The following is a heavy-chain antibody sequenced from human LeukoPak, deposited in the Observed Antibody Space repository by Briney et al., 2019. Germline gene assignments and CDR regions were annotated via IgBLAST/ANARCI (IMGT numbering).Heavy chain of an antibody. D-gene: IGHD6-19*01. Sequence: PSETLSLTCAVYGGSFGGYYWSWIRQPPGKGLEWIGEINHSGSTNYNPSLKSRVTISVDTSKNQFSLKLSSVTAADTAVYYCARRFGDIAVAGTGAFDIWGQGTMVTVSS. CDR1: GGSFGGYY. CDR2: INHSGST. V-gene: IGHV4-34*01. CDR3: ARRFGDIAVAGTGAFDI. J-gene: IGHJ3*02.